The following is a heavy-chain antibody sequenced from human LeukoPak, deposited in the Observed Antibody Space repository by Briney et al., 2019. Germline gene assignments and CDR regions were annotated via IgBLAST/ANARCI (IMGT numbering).Heavy chain of an antibody. V-gene: IGHV3-11*01. CDR3: ARAGRDHPYYFDY. J-gene: IGHJ4*02. Sequence: GSLRLSCAASGFTFSDYYMSWIRQAPGKGLEWVSYISSSGSTIYYADSVKGRFTISRDNAKNSLYLQMNSPRAEDTAVYYCARAGRDHPYYFDYWGQGTLVTVSS. CDR2: ISSSGSTI. CDR1: GFTFSDYY. D-gene: IGHD1-14*01.